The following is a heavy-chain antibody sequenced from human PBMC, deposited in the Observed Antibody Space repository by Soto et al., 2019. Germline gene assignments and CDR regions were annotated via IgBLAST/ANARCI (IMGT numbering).Heavy chain of an antibody. J-gene: IGHJ6*02. CDR3: AKDLQSYGDYDYYCYGMDV. D-gene: IGHD4-17*01. CDR1: GFTFSTYG. V-gene: IGHV3-30*18. CDR2: ISYDGTNK. Sequence: QVQLVESGGGEVQPGRSLTISCAASGFTFSTYGMHWVRQTPGKGLEWVAVISYDGTNKFYSDSVKGRFTISRDNFKSTLTLQMNSLRADGTAVYSCAKDLQSYGDYDYYCYGMDVWGLGTRVTVSS.